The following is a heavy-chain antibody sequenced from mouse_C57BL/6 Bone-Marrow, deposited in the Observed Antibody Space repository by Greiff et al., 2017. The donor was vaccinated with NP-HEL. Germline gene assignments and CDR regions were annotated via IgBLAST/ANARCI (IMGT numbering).Heavy chain of an antibody. CDR2: IHPSDSDT. CDR1: GYTFTSYW. J-gene: IGHJ4*01. Sequence: QVQLQQPGAELVKPGASVKVSCKASGYTFTSYWMHWVKQRPGQGLEWIGRIHPSDSDTNYNQKFKGKATLTVDQSSSTAYMQLSSLTSEDSAVYYCAIYALRAYYAMDYWGQGTSVTVSS. V-gene: IGHV1-74*01. D-gene: IGHD1-1*01. CDR3: AIYALRAYYAMDY.